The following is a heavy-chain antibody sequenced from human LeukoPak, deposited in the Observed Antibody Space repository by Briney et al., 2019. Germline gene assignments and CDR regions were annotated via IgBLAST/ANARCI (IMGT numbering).Heavy chain of an antibody. Sequence: PGGSLRLSCAASGFSFNSYWMHWVRQAPGKGLVWVSRINSDGSSTSYADSVKGRFTISRDNAKNTLYLQMNSLRAEDTAVYYCARPPYRDYGDPNYQPWGQGTLVTVSS. CDR3: ARPPYRDYGDPNYQP. CDR2: INSDGSST. J-gene: IGHJ5*02. D-gene: IGHD4-17*01. V-gene: IGHV3-74*01. CDR1: GFSFNSYW.